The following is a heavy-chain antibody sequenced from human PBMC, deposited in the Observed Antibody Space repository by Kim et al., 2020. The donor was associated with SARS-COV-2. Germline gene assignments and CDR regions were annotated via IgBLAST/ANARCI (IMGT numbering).Heavy chain of an antibody. Sequence: GGSLRLSCAASGFRFSGYGMHWVRQAPGNGLEWVALISNGGSPEYYGDSVKGRFTISRDNSKNMVYLQMNSLRAEDTALYYCAKDRSSSWAFDYWGQGTLVTVSS. CDR2: ISNGGSPE. D-gene: IGHD6-13*01. J-gene: IGHJ4*02. CDR3: AKDRSSSWAFDY. CDR1: GFRFSGYG. V-gene: IGHV3-30*18.